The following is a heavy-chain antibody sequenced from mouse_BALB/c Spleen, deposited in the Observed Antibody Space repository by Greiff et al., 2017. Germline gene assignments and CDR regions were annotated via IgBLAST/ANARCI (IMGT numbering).Heavy chain of an antibody. J-gene: IGHJ2*01. D-gene: IGHD4-1*01. Sequence: EVKLQESGPSLVKPSQTLSLTCSVTGDSITSGYWNWIRKFPGNKLEYMGYISYSGSTYYNPSLKSRISITRDTSKNQYYLQWNTVTPENTATYYSARWGGWDAFDYWGQGTPLTVSS. V-gene: IGHV3-8*02. CDR3: ARWGGWDAFDY. CDR2: ISYSGST. CDR1: GDSITSGY.